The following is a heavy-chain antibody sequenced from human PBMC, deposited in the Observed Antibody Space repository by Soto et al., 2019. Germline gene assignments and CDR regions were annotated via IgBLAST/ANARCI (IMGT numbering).Heavy chain of an antibody. D-gene: IGHD2-15*01. CDR1: SGSISSGNW. Sequence: QVQLQESGPGLVKPSGTLSLTCSVPSGSISSGNWWSWVRQPPGKGLEWIGALYHSGSTNYNPSLKSRVTISEYKSKHQFSLRRTSVTAADTAVYYCARYCSGGGCYGALDIWGQGTMVTVSS. V-gene: IGHV4-4*02. CDR3: ARYCSGGGCYGALDI. CDR2: LYHSGST. J-gene: IGHJ3*02.